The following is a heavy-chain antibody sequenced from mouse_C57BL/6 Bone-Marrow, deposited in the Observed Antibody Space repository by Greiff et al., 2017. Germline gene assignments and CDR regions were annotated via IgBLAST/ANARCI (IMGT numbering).Heavy chain of an antibody. J-gene: IGHJ4*01. CDR1: GFTFTDYY. CDR2: IRNKANGYTT. D-gene: IGHD3-1*01. CDR3: GRYGLDAMDY. Sequence: EVKLMESGGGLVQPGGSLSLSCAASGFTFTDYYMSWVRQPPGKALEWLGFIRNKANGYTTEYIAFLKGRFTISRDNSQSILYLQMNALRAEDSANYDRGRYGLDAMDYWGQGTSGTVSS. V-gene: IGHV7-3*01.